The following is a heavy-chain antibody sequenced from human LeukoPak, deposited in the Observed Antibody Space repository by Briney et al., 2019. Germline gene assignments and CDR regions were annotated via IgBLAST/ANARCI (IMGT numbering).Heavy chain of an antibody. Sequence: EASVKVSCKASGYTFTSYGISWARQAPGQGLEWMGWISAYNGNTNYAQKLQGRVTMTTDTSTSTAYMELSRLRSDDTAVYYCARVGTMGYYFDYWGQGTLVTVSS. D-gene: IGHD3-10*01. CDR1: GYTFTSYG. CDR3: ARVGTMGYYFDY. V-gene: IGHV1-18*01. CDR2: ISAYNGNT. J-gene: IGHJ4*02.